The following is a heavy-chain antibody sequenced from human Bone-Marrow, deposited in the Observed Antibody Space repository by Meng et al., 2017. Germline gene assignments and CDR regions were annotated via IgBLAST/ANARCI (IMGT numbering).Heavy chain of an antibody. V-gene: IGHV4-59*01. CDR3: ASGGYSGSYYPFDY. J-gene: IGHJ4*02. D-gene: IGHD1-26*01. Sequence: SETLSLTCTVSGGSISSYYWGWIRQPPGKGLEWIGYIYYSGSTNYNPSLKSRVTISVDTSKNQFSLKLSSVTAADTAVYYCASGGYSGSYYPFDYWGQGTLVTVSS. CDR1: GGSISSYY. CDR2: IYYSGST.